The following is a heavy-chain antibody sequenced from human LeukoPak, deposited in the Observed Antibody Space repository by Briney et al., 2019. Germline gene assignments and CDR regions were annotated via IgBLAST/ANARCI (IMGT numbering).Heavy chain of an antibody. CDR3: ARSGVWGSGSYYLKILYYFDY. Sequence: RSSQTLSLTCTVSGGSISSSNWWSWVRQPPGKGLEWIGEIYHSGSTNYNPSLKSRVTISVDKSKNQFSLKLSSVTAADTAVYYCARSGVWGSGSYYLKILYYFDYWGQGTLVTVSS. CDR2: IYHSGST. J-gene: IGHJ4*02. V-gene: IGHV4-4*02. CDR1: GGSISSSNW. D-gene: IGHD1-26*01.